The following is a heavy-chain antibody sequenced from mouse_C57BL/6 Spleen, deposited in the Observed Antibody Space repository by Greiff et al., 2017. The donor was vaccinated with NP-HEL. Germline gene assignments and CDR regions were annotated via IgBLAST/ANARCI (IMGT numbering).Heavy chain of an antibody. D-gene: IGHD6-1*01. J-gene: IGHJ2*01. CDR3: LCPLPYYFDY. CDR2: IRLKSDNYAT. CDR1: GFTFSNYW. Sequence: EVKVEESGGGLVRPGGSMKLSCVASGFTFSNYWMNWVRQSPEKGLEWVAQIRLKSDNYATPYAESVKGRFTISRDDSKSSVYLQMNNLRAEDTVIYYCLCPLPYYFDYWGQGTTLTVSS. V-gene: IGHV6-3*01.